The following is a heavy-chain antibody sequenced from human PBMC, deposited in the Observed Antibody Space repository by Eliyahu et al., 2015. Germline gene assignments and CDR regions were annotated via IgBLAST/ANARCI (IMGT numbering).Heavy chain of an antibody. V-gene: IGHV7-4-1*02. J-gene: IGHJ4*02. CDR2: DNTQPGHP. CDR3: VCYSWG. CDR1: GYTFTYYA. D-gene: IGHD3-16*01. Sequence: QVQLVQSGSELKKPGASVKVSCKTSGYTFTYYAMNWVRQAPGQAFWVVGSDNTQPGHPTYAQGFAGRFVLSLDSSVSTAYLDIRSLKPEDTAIYYCVCYSWGWGQGTQVTVS.